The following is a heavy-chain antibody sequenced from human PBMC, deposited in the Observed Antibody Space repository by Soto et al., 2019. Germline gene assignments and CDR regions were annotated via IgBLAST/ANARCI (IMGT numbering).Heavy chain of an antibody. D-gene: IGHD3-3*01. CDR2: VYHTGRT. CDR1: GGSFKSGSYS. J-gene: IGHJ4*02. Sequence: PSETLSLTCTVSGGSFKSGSYSWSWIRQHPGKGLEWIGYVYHTGRTSYNPSLKSRVSISMDTSKNQFSLNLDSVTAADTAVYFCARDFAYFDSWGQGTLVTVSS. V-gene: IGHV4-61*01. CDR3: ARDFAYFDS.